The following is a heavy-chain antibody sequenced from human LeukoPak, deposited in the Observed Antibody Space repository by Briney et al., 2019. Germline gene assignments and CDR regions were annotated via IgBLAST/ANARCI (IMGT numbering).Heavy chain of an antibody. CDR2: ISGSGGST. CDR1: GFTFRSYA. Sequence: GGSLRLSCAASGFTFRSYAMSWVRQAPGKGLEWVSAISGSGGSTYYADSVKGRFTISRDNSKNTLYLQMNSLRAEDTAVYYCATQPWAISGGWSGDYWGQGTLVTVSS. V-gene: IGHV3-23*01. J-gene: IGHJ4*02. CDR3: ATQPWAISGGWSGDY. D-gene: IGHD6-19*01.